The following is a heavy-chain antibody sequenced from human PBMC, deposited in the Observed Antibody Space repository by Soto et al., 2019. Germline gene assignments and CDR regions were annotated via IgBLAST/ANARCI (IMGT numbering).Heavy chain of an antibody. Sequence: ASVKVSCKASGGTFSSYAISWVRQAPGQGLEWMGGIIPIFGTANYAQKFQGRVTITADESTSTAYMELSSLRSEDTAVYYCARARFSLEVVVISDAFDIWGQGTMVTVSS. D-gene: IGHD3-22*01. CDR2: IIPIFGTA. J-gene: IGHJ3*02. CDR3: ARARFSLEVVVISDAFDI. V-gene: IGHV1-69*13. CDR1: GGTFSSYA.